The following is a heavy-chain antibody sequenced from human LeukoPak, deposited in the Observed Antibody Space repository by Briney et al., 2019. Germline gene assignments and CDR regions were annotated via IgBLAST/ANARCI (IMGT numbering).Heavy chain of an antibody. CDR3: AKVPYYDILTGHTFDY. Sequence: GGSLRLSCAASGFTFSSYSMNWVRQAPGKGLEWVSAISGSGGSTYYADSVKGRFTISRDNSKNTLYLQMNSLRAEDTAVYYCAKVPYYDILTGHTFDYWGQGTLVTVSS. CDR1: GFTFSSYS. CDR2: ISGSGGST. D-gene: IGHD3-9*01. V-gene: IGHV3-23*01. J-gene: IGHJ4*02.